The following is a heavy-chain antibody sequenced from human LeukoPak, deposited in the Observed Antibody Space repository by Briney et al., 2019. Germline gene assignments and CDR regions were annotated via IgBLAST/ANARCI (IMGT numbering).Heavy chain of an antibody. D-gene: IGHD1-26*01. V-gene: IGHV3-53*01. CDR1: GFTVSSNY. CDR2: IYSGGNT. J-gene: IGHJ3*02. CDR3: ARGGRAGWSGSYEDSFDI. Sequence: GGSLRLSCAASGFTVSSNYMSWVRQAPGKGLEWVSVIYSGGNTYYADSVKGRFTISRDNSKNTLFLQMDSLRADDTAVYYCARGGRAGWSGSYEDSFDIWGQETMVTVSS.